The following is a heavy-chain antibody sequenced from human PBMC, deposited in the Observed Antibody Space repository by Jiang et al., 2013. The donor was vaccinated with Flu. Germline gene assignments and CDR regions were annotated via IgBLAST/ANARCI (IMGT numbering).Heavy chain of an antibody. V-gene: IGHV1-69*02. CDR3: ARSNSGSYPWYYYMDV. D-gene: IGHD1-26*01. J-gene: IGHJ6*03. Sequence: GAEVKKPGSSVKVSCKASGGTFSSYTISWVRQAPGQGLEWMGRIIPILGIANYAQKFQGRVTITADKSTSTAYMELSSLRSEDTAVYYCARSNSGSYPWYYYMDVWGKGTTVTVSS. CDR1: GGTFSSYT. CDR2: IIPILGIA.